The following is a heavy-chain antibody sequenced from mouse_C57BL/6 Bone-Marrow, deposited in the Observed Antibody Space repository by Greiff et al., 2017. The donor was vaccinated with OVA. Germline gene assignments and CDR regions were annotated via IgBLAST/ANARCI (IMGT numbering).Heavy chain of an antibody. D-gene: IGHD1-1*01. CDR1: GYTFTSYW. CDR2: IYPGSGST. V-gene: IGHV1-55*01. J-gene: IGHJ2*01. Sequence: QVQLQQSGAELVKPGASVKMSCKASGYTFTSYWITWVKQRPGQGLEWIGDIYPGSGSTNYNEKFKSKATLTVDTSSSTAYMQLSSLTSEDSAVYYCARLYYYGSSRGNYFDYWGQGTTLTVSS. CDR3: ARLYYYGSSRGNYFDY.